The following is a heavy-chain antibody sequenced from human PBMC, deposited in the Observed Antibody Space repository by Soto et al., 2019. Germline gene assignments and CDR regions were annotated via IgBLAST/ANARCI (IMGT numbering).Heavy chain of an antibody. CDR2: IKSKTDGGTT. CDR3: TTYYDFWSGYSGPYYYYGMDV. D-gene: IGHD3-3*01. J-gene: IGHJ6*02. CDR1: GFTFSNVW. Sequence: GGSLRLSCAASGFTFSNVWMNWVRQAPGKGLEWDGRIKSKTDGGTTDYAAPVKGRFTISRDDSKNTLYLQMNSLKTEDTAAYYCTTYYDFWSGYSGPYYYYGMDVWGQGTTVTVSS. V-gene: IGHV3-15*07.